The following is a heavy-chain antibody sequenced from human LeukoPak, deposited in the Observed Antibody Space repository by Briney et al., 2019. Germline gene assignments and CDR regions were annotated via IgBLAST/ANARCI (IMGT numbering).Heavy chain of an antibody. V-gene: IGHV3-23*01. J-gene: IGHJ4*02. CDR3: AKDIAQGYTFGSIEQDY. CDR2: ISESGAGT. D-gene: IGHD5-18*01. Sequence: PGGSLRLSCAVSGLTFSRYAMSWVRQTPGKGLEWVSAISESGAGTYYADSVKGRFTISRDNSKNTLSLHMNSLRAEDTAVYYCAKDIAQGYTFGSIEQDYWGQGTLVTASS. CDR1: GLTFSRYA.